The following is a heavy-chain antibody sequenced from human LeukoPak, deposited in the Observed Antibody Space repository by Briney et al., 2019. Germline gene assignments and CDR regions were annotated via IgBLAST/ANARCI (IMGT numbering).Heavy chain of an antibody. V-gene: IGHV4-4*07. Sequence: KPSETLSLTCTVSGGSISSYYWSWIRQPAGKGLEWIGRIYTSGSTNYNPSLKSRVTMSVDTSKNQFSLKLSSVTAADTAVYYCARGYYDYVWGSYRYTVWFDPWGQGTLVTVSS. CDR2: IYTSGST. J-gene: IGHJ5*02. CDR1: GGSISSYY. CDR3: ARGYYDYVWGSYRYTVWFDP. D-gene: IGHD3-16*02.